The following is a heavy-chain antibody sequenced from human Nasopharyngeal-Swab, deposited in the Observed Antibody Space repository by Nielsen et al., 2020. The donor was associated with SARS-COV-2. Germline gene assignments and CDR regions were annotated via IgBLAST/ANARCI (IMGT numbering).Heavy chain of an antibody. CDR3: AKDMGIADDSFDY. J-gene: IGHJ4*02. V-gene: IGHV3-30*18. D-gene: IGHD6-13*01. CDR2: ISYDGSNK. Sequence: GRSLSLSCAASGFTFSSYGMHWVRQAPGKGLEWVAVISYDGSNKYYADSVKGRFTISRDNSKNTLYLQMNSLRAEDTAVYYCAKDMGIADDSFDYWGQGTLVTVSS. CDR1: GFTFSSYG.